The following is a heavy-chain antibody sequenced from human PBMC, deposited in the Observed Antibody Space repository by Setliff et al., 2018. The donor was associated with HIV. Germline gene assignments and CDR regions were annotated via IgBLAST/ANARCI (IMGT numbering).Heavy chain of an antibody. CDR3: ARGRCSDAACFFDY. CDR1: GFTFSSYW. CDR2: IKQDGSER. Sequence: HPGGSLRLSCAASGFTFSSYWMSWVRQAPGKGLEWVANIKQDGSERYYVDSVEGRFTISRDNAKNSLYLQMDNLTVDDTAVYFCARGRCSDAACFFDYWGQGTLVTVSS. J-gene: IGHJ4*02. V-gene: IGHV3-7*03. D-gene: IGHD3-16*01.